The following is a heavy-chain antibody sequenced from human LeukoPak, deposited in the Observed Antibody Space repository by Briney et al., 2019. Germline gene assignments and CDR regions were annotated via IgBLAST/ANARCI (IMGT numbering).Heavy chain of an antibody. CDR1: GFTFSSYG. V-gene: IGHV3-30*18. CDR2: ISYDGSNK. Sequence: GGSLRLSCAASGFTFSSYGMHWVRLAPGKGLEWVAVISYDGSNKYYADSVKGRFTISRDNSKNTLYLQMNSLRAEDTAVYYCAKSMGFGAYYYYGMDVWGQGTTVTVSS. D-gene: IGHD3-3*01. J-gene: IGHJ6*02. CDR3: AKSMGFGAYYYYGMDV.